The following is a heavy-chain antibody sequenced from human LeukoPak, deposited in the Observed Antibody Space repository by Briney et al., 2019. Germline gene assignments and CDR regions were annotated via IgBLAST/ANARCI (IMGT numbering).Heavy chain of an antibody. J-gene: IGHJ4*02. CDR3: ATYRQVLLPFES. Sequence: PGGSLRLSCAASGFTFSTFAMIWVRQPPGKGLEWVSSIFPSGGEIHYADSVRGRFTISRDNSKSTLSLQMNSLRAEDTAIYYCATYRQVLLPFESWGQGTLVTLSS. V-gene: IGHV3-23*01. D-gene: IGHD2-8*02. CDR2: IFPSGGEI. CDR1: GFTFSTFA.